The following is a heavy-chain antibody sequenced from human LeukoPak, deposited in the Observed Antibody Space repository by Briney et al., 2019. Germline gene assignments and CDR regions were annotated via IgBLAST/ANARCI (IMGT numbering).Heavy chain of an antibody. CDR1: GGSISSYY. CDR3: ARDSLMVYAIDY. CDR2: IYYSGST. D-gene: IGHD2-8*01. V-gene: IGHV4-59*01. Sequence: SETLSLTCTVSGGSISSYYWSWIRQPPGKGLEWIGYIYYSGSTNYNPSLKSRVTISEDTSKNQFSLKLSSVTAADTAVYYCARDSLMVYAIDYWGQGTLVTVSS. J-gene: IGHJ4*02.